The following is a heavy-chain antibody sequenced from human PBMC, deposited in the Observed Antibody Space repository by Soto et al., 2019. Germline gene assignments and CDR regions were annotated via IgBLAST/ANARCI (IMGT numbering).Heavy chain of an antibody. D-gene: IGHD6-13*01. CDR2: IWYDGSNK. V-gene: IGHV3-33*01. J-gene: IGHJ4*02. Sequence: QVQLVESGGGVVQPGRSLRLSCAASGFTFSSYGMHWVRQAPGKGLEWVAVIWYDGSNKYYADSVKGRFTISRDNSKNTLYLQMNSLRAEDTAVYYCARATDTTGIAAAGTFDYWGQETLVTVSS. CDR1: GFTFSSYG. CDR3: ARATDTTGIAAAGTFDY.